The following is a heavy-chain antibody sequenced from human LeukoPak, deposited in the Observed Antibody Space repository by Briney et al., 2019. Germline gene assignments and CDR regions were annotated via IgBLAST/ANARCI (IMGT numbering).Heavy chain of an antibody. CDR1: GFTFSSYG. CDR3: ANRKPYRYYFDY. V-gene: IGHV3-23*01. Sequence: GGSLRLSCAASGFTFSSYGMSWVRQAPGKGLEWVSAISGSGGSTYYADSVKGRFTISRDNSKNTLYLQMNSLRAEDTAVYYCANRKPYRYYFDYWGQGTLVTVSS. D-gene: IGHD4-11*01. J-gene: IGHJ4*02. CDR2: ISGSGGST.